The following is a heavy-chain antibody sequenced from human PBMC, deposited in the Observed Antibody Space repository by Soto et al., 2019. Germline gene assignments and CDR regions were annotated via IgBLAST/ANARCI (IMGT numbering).Heavy chain of an antibody. D-gene: IGHD3-10*01. J-gene: IGHJ5*02. CDR1: GYTFSDYA. CDR2: INAGNGNT. V-gene: IGHV1-3*05. Sequence: QVQLVQSGAEEKKPGASVKGSCKASGYTFSDYAIHWVRQAPGQRPEWMGWINAGNGNTKYSQKFQGRVTITRDTSASTAYMELSSLRSEDTAVYYCARGTPVWFDPWGQGTLVTVSS. CDR3: ARGTPVWFDP.